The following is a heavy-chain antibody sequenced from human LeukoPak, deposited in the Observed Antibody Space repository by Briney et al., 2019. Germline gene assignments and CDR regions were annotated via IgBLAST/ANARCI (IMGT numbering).Heavy chain of an antibody. CDR2: ISVYNGNT. D-gene: IGHD3-22*01. V-gene: IGHV1-18*01. J-gene: IGHJ4*02. CDR1: GYTFNNYG. CDR3: ARDGYYDSSGYYGHFDY. Sequence: ASVKVSCKASGYTFNNYGISWVRQAPGQGLEWMGWISVYNGNTKYAQNLQGRVTMTTDTSTNTAYMELRSLTSDDTAVYYCARDGYYDSSGYYGHFDYWGQGTQVTVSS.